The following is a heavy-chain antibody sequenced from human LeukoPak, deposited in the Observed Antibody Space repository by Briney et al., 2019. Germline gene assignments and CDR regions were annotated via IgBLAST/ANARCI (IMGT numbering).Heavy chain of an antibody. CDR2: FFLKGST. J-gene: IGHJ4*02. D-gene: IGHD2-2*01. V-gene: IGHV4-38-2*02. Sequence: SETLSLTCTVSGYSITSAYYWGWIRQPPGKGLEWIGSFFLKGSTYYNPSLKSRVTISLDTSKNQFSLTLSSVTAADTAVYYCARVARCTSCFDVDYWGQGTLVTVSS. CDR3: ARVARCTSCFDVDY. CDR1: GYSITSAYY.